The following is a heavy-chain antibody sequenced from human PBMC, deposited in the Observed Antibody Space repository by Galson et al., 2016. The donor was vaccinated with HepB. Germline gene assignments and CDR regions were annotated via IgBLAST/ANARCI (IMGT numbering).Heavy chain of an antibody. Sequence: QSGAEVKEPGESLRISCETSGYDFASLWIAWVRQKPGKGLEWMGRIDPSDSYSDYSPSFQGHVTISADKSISTAYLQWSSLKASDTAMYYCAGGHYGSGSFYLFDYWGQGTLVTVSS. CDR1: GYDFASLW. J-gene: IGHJ4*02. CDR2: IDPSDSYS. V-gene: IGHV5-10-1*01. D-gene: IGHD3-10*01. CDR3: AGGHYGSGSFYLFDY.